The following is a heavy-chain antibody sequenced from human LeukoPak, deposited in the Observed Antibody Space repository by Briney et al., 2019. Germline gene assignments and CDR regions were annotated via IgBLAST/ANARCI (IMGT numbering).Heavy chain of an antibody. V-gene: IGHV3-48*04. CDR1: GFTFSSYS. J-gene: IGHJ4*02. CDR2: ISSSSSTI. CDR3: ARVGAHIAVAGIDFDY. Sequence: PGGSLRLSCAASGFTFSSYSMNWVRQAPGKGLEWVSYISSSSSTIYYADSVKGRFTISRDNAKNSLYLQMNSLRAEDTAVYYCARVGAHIAVAGIDFDYWGQGTLVTVSS. D-gene: IGHD6-19*01.